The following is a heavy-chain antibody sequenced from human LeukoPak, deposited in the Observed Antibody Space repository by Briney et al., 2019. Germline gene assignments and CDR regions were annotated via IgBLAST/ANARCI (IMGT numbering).Heavy chain of an antibody. V-gene: IGHV3-15*01. CDR2: IKSKTDGGTT. CDR1: VFTFSNAW. J-gene: IGHJ4*02. D-gene: IGHD6-13*01. Sequence: GGSLRLSCAASVFTFSNAWMSWVRQAPGKGLEWVGRIKSKTDGGTTDYAAPVKGRFTISRDDSKNTLYLQMNSLKTEDTAVYYCTTDFPPSSSCSWQGVYYFDYWGQGTLVTVSS. CDR3: TTDFPPSSSCSWQGVYYFDY.